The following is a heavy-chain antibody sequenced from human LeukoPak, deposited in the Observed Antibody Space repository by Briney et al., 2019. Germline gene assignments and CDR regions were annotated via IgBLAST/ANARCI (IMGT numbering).Heavy chain of an antibody. Sequence: GGSLRLSCAASGFTLSSYGMHWVRQAPGKGLEWVAAIASNGGSEYYADSVKGRFTISRDNSKNTLFLQMNSLRPDDTAVYYCAKRGHYSINWYHYFDYWGQGTLVTVSS. CDR2: IASNGGSE. CDR3: AKRGHYSINWYHYFDY. D-gene: IGHD6-13*01. V-gene: IGHV3-30*18. CDR1: GFTLSSYG. J-gene: IGHJ4*02.